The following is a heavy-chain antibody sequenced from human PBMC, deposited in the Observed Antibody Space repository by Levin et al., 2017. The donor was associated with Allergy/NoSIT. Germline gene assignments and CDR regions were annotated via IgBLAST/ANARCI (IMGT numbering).Heavy chain of an antibody. J-gene: IGHJ4*02. V-gene: IGHV4-30-2*01. Sequence: SQTLSLTCAVSGGSISSGGYSWSWIRQPPGKGLEWIGNIYLSGSTNDNPSLKSRVTMSVDRSKNQFSLKLSYVTAPDTAVYYCARVAGYSYGYYCDYCGPGALVTVSS. CDR1: GGSISSGGYS. D-gene: IGHD5-18*01. CDR2: IYLSGST. CDR3: ARVAGYSYGYYCDY.